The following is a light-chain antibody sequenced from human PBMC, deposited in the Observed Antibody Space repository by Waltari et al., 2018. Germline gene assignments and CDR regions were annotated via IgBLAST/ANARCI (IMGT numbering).Light chain of an antibody. CDR2: VNSDGSH. J-gene: IGLJ3*02. V-gene: IGLV4-69*01. CDR3: QTGGHGTWV. CDR1: SGHSSNI. Sequence: QLVLTQSPSASASLGASVKLTCTLSSGHSSNILAWHQQQPAKGPRYLMKVNSDGSHSKGDEIPDRFSGSSPGAERYLTISNLQSEDEADYFCQTGGHGTWVFGGGTKLTVL.